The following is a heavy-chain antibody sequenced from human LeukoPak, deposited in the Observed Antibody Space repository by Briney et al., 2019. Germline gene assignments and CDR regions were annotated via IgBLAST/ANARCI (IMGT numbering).Heavy chain of an antibody. CDR2: IYYSGST. J-gene: IGHJ4*02. D-gene: IGHD6-19*01. V-gene: IGHV4-59*01. CDR3: ARFTSGWYGQTD. Sequence: PSETLSLTCTVSGGSISSYYWNWIRQPPGKGPEWIGYIYYSGSTNYNPSLKSRVTISVDTSKNQFSLKLSSVTAADTAVYYCARFTSGWYGQTDWGQGTLVTVSS. CDR1: GGSISSYY.